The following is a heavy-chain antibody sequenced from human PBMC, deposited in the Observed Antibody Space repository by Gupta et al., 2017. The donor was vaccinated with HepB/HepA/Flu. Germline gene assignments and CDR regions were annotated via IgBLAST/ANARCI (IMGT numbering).Heavy chain of an antibody. CDR3: ARREFGSTTSCPFDY. CDR2: IHSDGSDT. V-gene: IGHV3-74*01. Sequence: EVQLVESGGGLVQPGGSLRLSCAASGFTFSSYWMHWVRQAPGKGLVWVSRIHSDGSDTTYADSVKGRFTISRDNAKNTLYLQMNSLRDEDTAVYYCARREFGSTTSCPFDYWGQGTLVTVSS. J-gene: IGHJ4*02. D-gene: IGHD2-2*01. CDR1: GFTFSSYW.